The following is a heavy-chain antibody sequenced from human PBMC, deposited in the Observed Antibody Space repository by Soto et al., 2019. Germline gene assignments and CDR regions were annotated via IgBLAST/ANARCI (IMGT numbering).Heavy chain of an antibody. V-gene: IGHV1-2*02. Sequence: GASVKVSCKASGYTFSGFYMHWVRQAPGQGLEWMGWINPNSGGTKSAEKFQGRVTMIRDTSISTAYMELSRLRSDDTAVYYCARDREYSSGWYNWFDPWGQGTLVTVSS. CDR3: ARDREYSSGWYNWFDP. CDR1: GYTFSGFY. D-gene: IGHD6-19*01. CDR2: INPNSGGT. J-gene: IGHJ5*02.